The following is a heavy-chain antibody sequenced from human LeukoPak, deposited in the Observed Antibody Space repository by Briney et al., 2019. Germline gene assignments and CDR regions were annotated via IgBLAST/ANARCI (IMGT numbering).Heavy chain of an antibody. CDR3: AKCIAVRGRTQANGADTKSKKRNWFDP. CDR2: IYYSGST. J-gene: IGHJ5*02. CDR1: GGSISSSSYY. Sequence: PSETLSLTCTVSGGSISSSSYYWGWIRQPPGKGLEWIGSIYYSGSTYYNPSPKSRVTISVDTSKNQFSLKLSSVTAADTAVYYCAKCIAVRGRTQANGADTKSKKRNWFDPWGQGTLVTVSS. V-gene: IGHV4-39*07. D-gene: IGHD6-6*01.